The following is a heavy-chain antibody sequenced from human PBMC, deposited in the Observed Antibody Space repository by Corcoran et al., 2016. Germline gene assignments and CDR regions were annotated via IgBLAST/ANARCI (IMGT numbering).Heavy chain of an antibody. Sequence: EVLLVESGGGLVQPGGSLRLSCAASGFTFSIYNMNWVRQAPGGGLEWVSYISSSSTTIYYADSVKGRFTISRDNAKNSLYLQMNSLRAEDTAVYYCTRGKPGFDYWGQGTLVTVSS. V-gene: IGHV3-48*04. CDR3: TRGKPGFDY. CDR2: ISSSSTTI. CDR1: GFTFSIYN. D-gene: IGHD3-10*01. J-gene: IGHJ4*02.